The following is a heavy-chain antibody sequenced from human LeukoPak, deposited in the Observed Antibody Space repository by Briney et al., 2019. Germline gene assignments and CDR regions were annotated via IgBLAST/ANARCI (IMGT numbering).Heavy chain of an antibody. CDR1: GGSFSGYY. J-gene: IGHJ3*02. CDR3: ARQDSGTYLNPLDI. Sequence: SETLSLTCAVYGGSFSGYYWNWIRQPPGKGLEWIGEINHSGSTNYNPSLKSRVTISVDTSKNQLSLKLRSVTAADTAVYYCARQDSGTYLNPLDIWGQGTVVTVSS. V-gene: IGHV4-34*01. D-gene: IGHD1-26*01. CDR2: INHSGST.